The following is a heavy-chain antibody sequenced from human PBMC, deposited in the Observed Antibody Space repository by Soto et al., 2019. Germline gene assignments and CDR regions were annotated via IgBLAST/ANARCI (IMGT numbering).Heavy chain of an antibody. Sequence: QPGGSLRLSGAASGFTFSSYSMSWVRQAPWKGLEWVSAISGSGVSTYYADSVKGRFTISRDNSKKTLYLQMNSLRAEDTAVYYCAKDPGGSYFWFDPCGQGTLVTVSS. D-gene: IGHD1-26*01. J-gene: IGHJ5*02. V-gene: IGHV3-23*01. CDR2: ISGSGVST. CDR3: AKDPGGSYFWFDP. CDR1: GFTFSSYS.